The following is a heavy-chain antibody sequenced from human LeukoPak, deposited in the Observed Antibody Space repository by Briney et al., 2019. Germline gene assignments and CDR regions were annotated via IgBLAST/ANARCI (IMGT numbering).Heavy chain of an antibody. CDR2: IYYSGST. V-gene: IGHV4-59*08. D-gene: IGHD3-22*01. J-gene: IGHJ4*02. Sequence: SESPSLTCTVSAASISSSYWSWTRQPPGEGLGWIENIYYSGSTNYNPSLKSRVTISVDTSKNQFSLKLSSVTAADTAVYYCARHGNYYDSSGCDYWGQGTLVTVSS. CDR3: ARHGNYYDSSGCDY. CDR1: AASISSSY.